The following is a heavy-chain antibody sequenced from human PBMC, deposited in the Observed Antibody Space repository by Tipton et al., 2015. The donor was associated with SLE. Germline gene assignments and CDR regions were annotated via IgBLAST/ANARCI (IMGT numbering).Heavy chain of an antibody. CDR3: AREEYQLLGGTIDY. CDR2: IKQDGSEK. CDR1: GFTFSSYW. D-gene: IGHD2-2*01. Sequence: SLRLSCAASGFTFSSYWMSWVRQAPGKGLEWVANIKQDGSEKYYADSVKGRLTISRDNSKNTLYLQMNSLRAEDTAVFDCAREEYQLLGGTIDYWGQGTLVTVSS. J-gene: IGHJ4*02. V-gene: IGHV3-7*01.